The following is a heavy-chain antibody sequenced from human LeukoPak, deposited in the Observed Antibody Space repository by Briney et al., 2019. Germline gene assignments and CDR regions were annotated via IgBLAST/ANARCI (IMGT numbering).Heavy chain of an antibody. D-gene: IGHD1-26*01. CDR1: GFTFDDYA. CDR2: ISWNSGSI. J-gene: IGHJ6*02. CDR3: AKDIGSPSGSKAYYGMDV. V-gene: IGHV3-9*01. Sequence: GGSLRLSCAASGFTFDDYAMHWVRQAPGKGLEWVSGISWNSGSIGYADSVKGRFTISRDNAKNSLYLQMNSLRAEDTALYYCAKDIGSPSGSKAYYGMDVWGHGTTVTVSS.